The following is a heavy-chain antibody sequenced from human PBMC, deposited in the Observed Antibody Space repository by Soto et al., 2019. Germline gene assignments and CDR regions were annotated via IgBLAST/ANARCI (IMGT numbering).Heavy chain of an antibody. CDR1: GYTFTSYG. CDR2: ISPHNGNT. Sequence: QVHLVQSGAEVKKPGASVKVSCKGSGYTFTSYGITWVRQAPGQGLEWMGWISPHNGNTDYAQKLQGRVTVTRDTSTSTAYMELRSLRSDDTAVYYCARGRSGDYWGQGALVTVSS. J-gene: IGHJ4*02. CDR3: ARGRSGDY. V-gene: IGHV1-18*01.